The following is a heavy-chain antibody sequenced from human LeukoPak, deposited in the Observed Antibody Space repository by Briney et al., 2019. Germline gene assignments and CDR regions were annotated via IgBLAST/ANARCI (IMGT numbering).Heavy chain of an antibody. J-gene: IGHJ4*02. Sequence: AGSLRLSCAASGFTFSSYEMNWVRQAPGKGLEWVSYISSSSSTIYYADSVKGRFTISRDNAKNSLYLQMNSLRDEDTAVYYCARGLYFYDSGSYFFDYWGQGTLVTVSS. CDR3: ARGLYFYDSGSYFFDY. D-gene: IGHD3-10*01. CDR2: ISSSSSTI. CDR1: GFTFSSYE. V-gene: IGHV3-48*02.